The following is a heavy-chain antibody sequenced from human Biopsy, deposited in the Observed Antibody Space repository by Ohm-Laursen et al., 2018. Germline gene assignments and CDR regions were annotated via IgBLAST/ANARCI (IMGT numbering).Heavy chain of an antibody. V-gene: IGHV4-34*08. Sequence: SDTLSLTCAVFGKTFSDYQWSWIRQPPGKGLEWIGQINQAGTTNYNPSLKSRVSISANASKSEFPLRLTSVTAADTAVYLCGNEVHGRDYWGLGAQVTVSS. CDR3: GNEVHGRDY. D-gene: IGHD2-15*01. CDR2: INQAGTT. CDR1: GKTFSDYQ. J-gene: IGHJ4*02.